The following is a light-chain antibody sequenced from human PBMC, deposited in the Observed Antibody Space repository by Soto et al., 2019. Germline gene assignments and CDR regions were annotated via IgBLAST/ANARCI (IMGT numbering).Light chain of an antibody. V-gene: IGKV3-15*01. CDR3: QQYNSWPLT. J-gene: IGKJ4*01. CDR1: QSLNSD. CDR2: GAS. Sequence: ETVMTQSPATLSMSPGERATLSCRASQSLNSDLAWYPQKPGQAPRRLIYGASTRATGIPGRFSGSGSGAEFTLTISSLQSEEFAVYYCQQYNSWPLTFGGGTKVDIK.